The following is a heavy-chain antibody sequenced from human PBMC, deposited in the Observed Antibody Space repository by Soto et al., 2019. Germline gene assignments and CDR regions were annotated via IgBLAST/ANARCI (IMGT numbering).Heavy chain of an antibody. J-gene: IGHJ4*02. CDR2: IFYSGTT. D-gene: IGHD6-19*01. CDR1: GGSIRSSSYY. Sequence: QLQLQESGPGLVKPSETLSLTCSVSGGSIRSSSYYWAWIRQPPGKGLGWIGSIFYSGTTYYNPSLKSRVTIPIDTSKSQFSLKLSSVSAADTAVYYCARRLHAGIVVAGQWGYWGQGTLVTVSS. CDR3: ARRLHAGIVVAGQWGY. V-gene: IGHV4-39*01.